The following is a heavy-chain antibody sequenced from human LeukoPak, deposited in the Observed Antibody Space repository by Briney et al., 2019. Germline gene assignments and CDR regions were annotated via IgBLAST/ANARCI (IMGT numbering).Heavy chain of an antibody. CDR1: GGTFSSYA. CDR3: ARGWDSSSSFDY. Sequence: ASVKVSCKASGGTFSSYAISWVRQAPGQGLEWMGGIIPIFGTANYAQKFQGRVTITTDESTSTAYMELSSLRSEDTAVYYCARGWDSSSSFDYWGQGTLVTVSP. CDR2: IIPIFGTA. V-gene: IGHV1-69*05. D-gene: IGHD6-6*01. J-gene: IGHJ4*02.